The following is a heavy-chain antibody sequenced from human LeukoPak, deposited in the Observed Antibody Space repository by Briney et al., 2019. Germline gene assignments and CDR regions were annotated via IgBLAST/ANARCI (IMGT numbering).Heavy chain of an antibody. Sequence: PGGSLRLSCAASGFTFSSYAMSWVRQAPGKGLEWVSPISGSGGSTYYADSVKGRFTISRDNSKNTLYLQMNSLRAEDTAVYYCAKDRVTMVRGVISVVDYWGQGTLVTVSS. D-gene: IGHD3-10*01. V-gene: IGHV3-23*01. CDR3: AKDRVTMVRGVISVVDY. CDR2: ISGSGGST. J-gene: IGHJ4*02. CDR1: GFTFSSYA.